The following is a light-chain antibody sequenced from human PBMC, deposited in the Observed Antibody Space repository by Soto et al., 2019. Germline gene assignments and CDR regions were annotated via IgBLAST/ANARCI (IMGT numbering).Light chain of an antibody. CDR1: SSDVGYYNY. J-gene: IGLJ3*02. Sequence: QSVLTQPASVSGSPGQSITISCTGTSSDVGYYNYVSWYQQHPGKAPKLMIFEVSKRPSGVSNRFSGSKSGNTASLTISGLQAEDEADYYCSSYTIRTTRVFGGGTKVTVL. V-gene: IGLV2-14*01. CDR3: SSYTIRTTRV. CDR2: EVS.